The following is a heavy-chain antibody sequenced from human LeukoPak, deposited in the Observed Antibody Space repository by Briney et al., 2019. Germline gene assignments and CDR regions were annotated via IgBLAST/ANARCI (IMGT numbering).Heavy chain of an antibody. Sequence: GGSLRLSCAVSGFTFSSYSMNWVRQAPGKGLEWVSYISSSSSTIYYADSVKGRFTISRDNAKNSLYLQMNSLRAEDTAVYYCASAYSSSWPSPNAFDIWGQGTMVTVSS. D-gene: IGHD6-13*01. J-gene: IGHJ3*02. CDR1: GFTFSSYS. CDR3: ASAYSSSWPSPNAFDI. V-gene: IGHV3-48*04. CDR2: ISSSSSTI.